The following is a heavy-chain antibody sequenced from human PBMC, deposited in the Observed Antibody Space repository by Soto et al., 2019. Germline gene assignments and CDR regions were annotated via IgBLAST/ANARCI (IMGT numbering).Heavy chain of an antibody. CDR2: IYYSGST. D-gene: IGHD5-12*01. CDR1: GGSIIGYY. V-gene: IGHV4-59*01. Sequence: PSEALSLTCTVSGGSIIGYYWSWIRQPPGKGLEWIGYIYYSGSTNYNPSLKSRVTISVDTSKNQFSLKLSSVTAADTAVYYCARDPIGYGGWFDPWGQGTLVTVSS. J-gene: IGHJ5*02. CDR3: ARDPIGYGGWFDP.